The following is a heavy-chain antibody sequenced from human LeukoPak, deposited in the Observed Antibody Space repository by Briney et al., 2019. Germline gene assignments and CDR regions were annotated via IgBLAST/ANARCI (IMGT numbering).Heavy chain of an antibody. CDR1: GFTFSDYY. CDR2: ISSGGENI. Sequence: GGSLRLSCATSGFTFSDYYMTWIRQAPGKGLEWVSYISSGGENIYYADSVKGRFTISRDNAKNSLYLQMNSLRAEDTAEYYCARDPLEYASYYDYWGQGTLVTVSS. J-gene: IGHJ4*02. V-gene: IGHV3-11*04. CDR3: ARDPLEYASYYDY. D-gene: IGHD3-16*01.